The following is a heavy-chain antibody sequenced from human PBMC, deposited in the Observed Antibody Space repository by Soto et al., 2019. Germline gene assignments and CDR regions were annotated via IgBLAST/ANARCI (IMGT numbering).Heavy chain of an antibody. D-gene: IGHD3-3*01. J-gene: IGHJ6*03. V-gene: IGHV1-46*03. Sequence: QVQLVQSGAEVKKPGASVKVSCKASGYTFTSYYMHWVRLAPGQGLEWMGIINPSGGSTSYAQKFQGRVTMTRDTSTSTVYMELSSLRSEDTAVYYCARGVWSGYYYYYYYYMDVWGKGTTVTVSS. CDR1: GYTFTSYY. CDR3: ARGVWSGYYYYYYYYMDV. CDR2: INPSGGST.